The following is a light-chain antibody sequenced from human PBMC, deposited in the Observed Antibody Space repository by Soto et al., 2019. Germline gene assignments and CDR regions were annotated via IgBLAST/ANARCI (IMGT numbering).Light chain of an antibody. V-gene: IGLV2-14*01. J-gene: IGLJ2*01. Sequence: QSALTQPASVSGSPGQSITISCTGTSSDVGGYNYVSWYQQRPGKAPKLMIYDVSNRPSGVSNRFSGSKSGTTASLTISGLQAEDEADYYCSSYSSTGTLRVFGGGTKVTVL. CDR1: SSDVGGYNY. CDR3: SSYSSTGTLRV. CDR2: DVS.